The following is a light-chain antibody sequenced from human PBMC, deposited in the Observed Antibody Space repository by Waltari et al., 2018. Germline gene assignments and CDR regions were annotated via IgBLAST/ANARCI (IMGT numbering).Light chain of an antibody. CDR3: CSYAGTNNFYV. CDR1: SSDIGDYDY. Sequence: QSALTQPPSASGSPGASVTISRTGTSSDIGDYDYVSCYQQHPGKAPKLMIYEVIKRPSGVPDRFSGSKSGNTASLTVSGLQAEDEADYYCCSYAGTNNFYVFGTGTKVTVL. CDR2: EVI. V-gene: IGLV2-8*01. J-gene: IGLJ1*01.